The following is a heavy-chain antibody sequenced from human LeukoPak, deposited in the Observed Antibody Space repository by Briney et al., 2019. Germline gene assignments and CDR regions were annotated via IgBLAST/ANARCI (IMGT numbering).Heavy chain of an antibody. CDR2: INSDESST. J-gene: IGHJ6*03. CDR1: GFTFSSNW. CDR3: ARVRVYGSGSYYKLYYYYYYMDV. Sequence: GESLTLSCAASGFTFSSNWMHWVRHAQGQGLVWVSRINSDESSTIYVDPVKSRFTITTVNAKNTLYLQMNSLRAEHTAVYYCARVRVYGSGSYYKLYYYYYYMDVWGKGTAVTVSS. D-gene: IGHD3-10*01. V-gene: IGHV3-74*01.